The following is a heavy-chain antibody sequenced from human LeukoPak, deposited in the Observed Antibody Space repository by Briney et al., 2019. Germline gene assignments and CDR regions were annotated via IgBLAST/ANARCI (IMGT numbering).Heavy chain of an antibody. CDR1: VHPFSTYY. J-gene: IGHJ4*02. CDR2: NNSDWCNT. Sequence: GGSQRLSCVACVHPFSTYYMHCARKARGKGLIWVSHNNSDWCNTRCVDSVKRRFTISRDNAKNTLYLQMNSLRTEDTGVYYCAWKTVPDYWGEGTLVTVSS. D-gene: IGHD1-1*01. CDR3: AWKTVPDY. V-gene: IGHV3-74*01.